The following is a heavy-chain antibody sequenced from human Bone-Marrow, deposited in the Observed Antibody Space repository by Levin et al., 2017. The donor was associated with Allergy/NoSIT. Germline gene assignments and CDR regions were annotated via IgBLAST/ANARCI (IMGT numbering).Heavy chain of an antibody. V-gene: IGHV3-33*08. CDR3: ATSLSSSRSQRSYIPGINTWKTVTFYYYYAMDV. CDR2: IWYDGTNT. Sequence: GGSLRLSCAASGLAFGSYGMHWVRQAPGKGLEWVALIWYDGTNTYYADSVKGRFTISRDDSKTTLYLQMNSLRAEDTAVYYCATSLSSSRSQRSYIPGINTWKTVTFYYYYAMDVWGQGTTVTVSS. CDR1: GLAFGSYG. D-gene: IGHD1-20*01. J-gene: IGHJ6*02.